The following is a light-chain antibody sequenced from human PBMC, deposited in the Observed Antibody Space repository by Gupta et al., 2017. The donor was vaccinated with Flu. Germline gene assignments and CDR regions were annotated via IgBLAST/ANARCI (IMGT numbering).Light chain of an antibody. Sequence: TMACSARGRGIGGCNTVDWYHQQPGKAPILFFFDGINRPSGVSDRFSCSNSGNTATLPIXRXQAEDEXDYYCSLSNNNSAHLVFGGGTKLTVL. CDR2: DGI. CDR1: GRGIGGCNT. CDR3: SLSNNNSAHLV. J-gene: IGLJ2*01. V-gene: IGLV2-14*04.